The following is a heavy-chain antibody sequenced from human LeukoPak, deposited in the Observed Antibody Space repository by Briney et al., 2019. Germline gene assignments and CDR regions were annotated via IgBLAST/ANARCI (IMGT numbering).Heavy chain of an antibody. Sequence: KPSETLSLTCTVSGGSISSYYWSWIRQPPGKGLEWIGSIYHSGSTYYNPSLKSRVTISVDTSKNQFSLKLSSVTAADTAVYYCARHGSDYVWGSYRHNWFDPWGQGTLVTVSS. CDR2: IYHSGST. J-gene: IGHJ5*02. D-gene: IGHD3-16*02. CDR3: ARHGSDYVWGSYRHNWFDP. V-gene: IGHV4-59*08. CDR1: GGSISSYY.